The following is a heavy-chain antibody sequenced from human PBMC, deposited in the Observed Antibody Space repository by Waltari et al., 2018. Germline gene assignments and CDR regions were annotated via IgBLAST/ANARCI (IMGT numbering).Heavy chain of an antibody. CDR3: ATSNTDIELGYYFAMDV. CDR2: IIPILGPP. CDR1: GGTLNKFV. Sequence: QVQLVQSGAEVKNPGSSVRVSCQLSGGTLNKFVLNWLRQAPGQGLEWMGGIIPILGPPNNAQKFQERLTIKTDEKTSTAYMELSGLRSDDTAVYYCATSNTDIELGYYFAMDVWGQGTTVTVSS. J-gene: IGHJ6*02. V-gene: IGHV1-69*01. D-gene: IGHD5-18*01.